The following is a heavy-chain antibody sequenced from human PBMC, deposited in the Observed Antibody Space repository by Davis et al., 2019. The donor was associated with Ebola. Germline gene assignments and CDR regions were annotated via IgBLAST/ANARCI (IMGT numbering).Heavy chain of an antibody. CDR1: GFTFSSYS. Sequence: GESLKISCAASGFTFSSYSMNWVRQAPGKGLEWVSSISSSSSYIYYADSVKGRFTISRDNAKNSLYLQMNSLRAEDTAVYYCARALHWGSYRYTSGLGYWGQGTLVTVSS. V-gene: IGHV3-21*01. J-gene: IGHJ4*02. CDR2: ISSSSSYI. D-gene: IGHD3-16*02. CDR3: ARALHWGSYRYTSGLGY.